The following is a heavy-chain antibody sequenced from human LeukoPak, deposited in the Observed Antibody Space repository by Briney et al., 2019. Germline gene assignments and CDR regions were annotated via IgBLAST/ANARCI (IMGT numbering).Heavy chain of an antibody. J-gene: IGHJ4*02. CDR2: IRYDGSTK. CDR1: GFSFSGYG. V-gene: IGHV3-30*02. Sequence: PGGSLRLSCAASGFSFSGYGMHWVRQAPGKGLEWVTFIRYDGSTKSYADSVKGRFTIARDNSKNTLYLQMNSLRAEDTAVYFFAKDYNNGFDYWGQGALVTVSS. CDR3: AKDYNNGFDY. D-gene: IGHD1-14*01.